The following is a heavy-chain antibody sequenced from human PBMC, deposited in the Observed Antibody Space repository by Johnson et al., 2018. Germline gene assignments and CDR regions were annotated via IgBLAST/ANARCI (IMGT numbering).Heavy chain of an antibody. CDR2: IWSHGNRE. CDR1: GFTFKDYG. Sequence: QVQLVQSGGGVVQPGRSLRLSCAASGFTFKDYGMHWVRQAPGKGREWVAMIWSHGNREYFADSLKGRFSISRDNSTDTLFLEMNDLRVEDTAGYYCATEYSGNYAFDNWGQGTLVTVSS. D-gene: IGHD4-11*01. CDR3: ATEYSGNYAFDN. V-gene: IGHV3-33*02. J-gene: IGHJ4*02.